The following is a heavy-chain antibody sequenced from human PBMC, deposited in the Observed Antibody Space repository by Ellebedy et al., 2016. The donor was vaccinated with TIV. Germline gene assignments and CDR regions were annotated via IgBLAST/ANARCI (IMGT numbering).Heavy chain of an antibody. Sequence: GESLKISXAASGFTFSSYAMSWVRQAPGKGLEWVSAISGSGGSTYYADSVKGRFTISRDNYKNTLFLQMNSLRAEDTAVYYCAKESGSSSSLPGYWGQGTLVTVSS. CDR2: ISGSGGST. V-gene: IGHV3-23*01. CDR3: AKESGSSSSLPGY. D-gene: IGHD6-19*01. J-gene: IGHJ4*02. CDR1: GFTFSSYA.